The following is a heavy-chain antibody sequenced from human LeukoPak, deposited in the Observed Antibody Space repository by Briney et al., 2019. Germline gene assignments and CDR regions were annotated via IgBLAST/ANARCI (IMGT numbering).Heavy chain of an antibody. J-gene: IGHJ5*02. CDR3: ARGYCSSTSCSTTPPSLNWFDP. V-gene: IGHV1-46*01. CDR1: GYTFISYY. Sequence: GASVKVSCKASGYTFISYYMQWVRQAPGQGLEWMGIINPSGGSTSYAQKFQGRVTMTRDMSTSTVYMELSSLRSEDTAVYYCARGYCSSTSCSTTPPSLNWFDPWGQGTLVTVSS. D-gene: IGHD2-2*01. CDR2: INPSGGST.